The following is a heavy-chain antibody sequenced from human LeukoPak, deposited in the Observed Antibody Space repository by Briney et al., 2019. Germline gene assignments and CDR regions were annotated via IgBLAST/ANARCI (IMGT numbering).Heavy chain of an antibody. CDR1: GGSFSGYY. D-gene: IGHD3-16*02. V-gene: IGHV4-34*01. Sequence: PSETLSLTCAVYGGSFSGYYWSWIRQPPGKGLEWIGEINHSGSTNYNPSLKSRVTISVDTSKNQFSLKLSSVTAADTAVYYCARGSGYDYVWGSYRPKKTIDYWGQGTLVTVSS. J-gene: IGHJ4*02. CDR3: ARGSGYDYVWGSYRPKKTIDY. CDR2: INHSGST.